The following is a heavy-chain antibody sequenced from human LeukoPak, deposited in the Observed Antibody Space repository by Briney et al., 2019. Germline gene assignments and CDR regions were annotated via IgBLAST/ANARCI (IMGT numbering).Heavy chain of an antibody. Sequence: GGSLRLSCAASGFTFSSYSMNWVRQAPGKGLEWVSSISSSSSYIYHADSVKGRLTISRDNAKNSLYLQMNSLRAEDTAVYYCASVNTPMITGGAFDIWGQGTMVTVSS. D-gene: IGHD5-18*01. CDR2: ISSSSSYI. J-gene: IGHJ3*02. V-gene: IGHV3-21*01. CDR1: GFTFSSYS. CDR3: ASVNTPMITGGAFDI.